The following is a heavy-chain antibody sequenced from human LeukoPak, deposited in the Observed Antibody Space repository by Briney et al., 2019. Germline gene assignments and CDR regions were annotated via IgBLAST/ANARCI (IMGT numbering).Heavy chain of an antibody. Sequence: PSETLSLTCTVSGYSTSSGYYWGWIRQPPGKRLEWIGSIYHSGSTYYNPSLKSRVTISVDTSKNQFSLKLSSVTAADTAVYYCARVGYCSSTSCYAGRDYWGQGTLVTVSS. V-gene: IGHV4-38-2*02. CDR2: IYHSGST. D-gene: IGHD2-2*01. CDR3: ARVGYCSSTSCYAGRDY. CDR1: GYSTSSGYY. J-gene: IGHJ4*02.